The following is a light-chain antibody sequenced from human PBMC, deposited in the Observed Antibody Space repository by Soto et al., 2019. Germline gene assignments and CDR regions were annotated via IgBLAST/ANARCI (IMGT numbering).Light chain of an antibody. V-gene: IGKV3-11*01. J-gene: IGKJ4*01. Sequence: EIVLTQSPATLSLSPGERATLSCRASQSVSSYLAWYQQKSGQAPRLLIYDASNRATGIPARFSGSGSGTDFTLTISSLEPEDFAVYYCQQRSKSLTFGGGTKVEIK. CDR3: QQRSKSLT. CDR2: DAS. CDR1: QSVSSY.